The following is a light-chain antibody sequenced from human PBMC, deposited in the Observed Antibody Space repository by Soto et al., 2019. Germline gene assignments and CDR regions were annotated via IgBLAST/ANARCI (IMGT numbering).Light chain of an antibody. J-gene: IGLJ2*01. CDR2: DTN. V-gene: IGLV7-46*01. Sequence: QTVVTQEPSLTVSPGGTVTLTCASSTGAVTTTHWPYWVQQKPGQAPRTMIHDTNIRHSWTPARFSGSLLGGKAALTLSGAQAEDEADYYCLLSYSGARVFGGGTKVTVL. CDR3: LLSYSGARV. CDR1: TGAVTTTHW.